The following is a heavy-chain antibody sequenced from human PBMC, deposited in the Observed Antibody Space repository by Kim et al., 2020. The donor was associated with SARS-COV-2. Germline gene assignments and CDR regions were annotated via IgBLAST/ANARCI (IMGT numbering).Heavy chain of an antibody. CDR3: AKATTGHYYYMDV. V-gene: IGHV4-4*09. D-gene: IGHD4-17*01. Sequence: YNSPRPSRVAISVDTSKNQFSLKLSSVTAADTAVYYCAKATTGHYYYMDVWGKGTTVTVSS. J-gene: IGHJ6*03.